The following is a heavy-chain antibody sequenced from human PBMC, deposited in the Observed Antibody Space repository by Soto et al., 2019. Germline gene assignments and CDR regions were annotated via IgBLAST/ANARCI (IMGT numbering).Heavy chain of an antibody. Sequence: PGCSLRLSCAASVFTFITFVMTWVRQVPGEGLEWVSSITGSGKSAYYADSVKGRVTISRDNSKNTLYLQISSLGADDTAVYHCAVHLGQNYYTMDVWGQGTTVTVSS. CDR2: ITGSGKSA. J-gene: IGHJ6*02. CDR3: AVHLGQNYYTMDV. V-gene: IGHV3-23*01. CDR1: VFTFITFV.